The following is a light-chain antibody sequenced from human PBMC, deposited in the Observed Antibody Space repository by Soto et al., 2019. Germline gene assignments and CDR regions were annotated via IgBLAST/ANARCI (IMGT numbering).Light chain of an antibody. CDR3: AQGLQTPLT. CDR2: KVS. Sequence: DVLTTQSPLSLPFTLGQPASISCRSSQSLVHSDGNTYLNWFQQRPGQSPRRLIYKVSNRDSGVPDRFSGSGSGTDFTLKISRVEAEDVGVYYCAQGLQTPLTFGGGTKVDIK. J-gene: IGKJ4*01. V-gene: IGKV2-30*02. CDR1: QSLVHSDGNTY.